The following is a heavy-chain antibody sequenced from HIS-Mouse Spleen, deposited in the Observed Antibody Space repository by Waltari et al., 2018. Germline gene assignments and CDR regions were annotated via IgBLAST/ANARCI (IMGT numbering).Heavy chain of an antibody. D-gene: IGHD6-13*01. V-gene: IGHV4-39*07. Sequence: QLQLQESGPGLVTPSETLSLTCTVSGGSISSSCYYWGWIRPPPGKGLGWIGSIYYSGSTYYTPSLKSRVTISVDTSKTQFSLKLGSVTAADTAVYYCAREIPYSSSWYDWYFDLWGRGTLVTVSS. CDR2: IYYSGST. J-gene: IGHJ2*01. CDR1: GGSISSSCYY. CDR3: AREIPYSSSWYDWYFDL.